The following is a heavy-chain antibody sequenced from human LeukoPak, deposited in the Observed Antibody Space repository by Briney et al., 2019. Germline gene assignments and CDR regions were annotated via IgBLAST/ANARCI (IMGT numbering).Heavy chain of an antibody. J-gene: IGHJ2*01. CDR3: ARHKRMYGYFDL. CDR2: INHSGST. CDR1: GGSFSGYY. Sequence: PSETLSLTCAVYGGSFSGYYWSWIRQPPGKGLEWIGEINHSGSTNYNPSLKSRVTISVDTSKNQFSLKLSSVTAADTAVYYCARHKRMYGYFDLWGRGTLVTVSS. V-gene: IGHV4-34*01. D-gene: IGHD2/OR15-2a*01.